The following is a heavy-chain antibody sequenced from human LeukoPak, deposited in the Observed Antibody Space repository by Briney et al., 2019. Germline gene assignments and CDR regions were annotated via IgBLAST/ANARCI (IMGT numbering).Heavy chain of an antibody. V-gene: IGHV3-23*01. CDR2: ISGSGGST. J-gene: IGHJ4*02. Sequence: GGSLGLSCAASGFTFSSYGMSWVRQAPGKGLEWVSAISGSGGSTYYADSVRGRLTISRDNSIKTLFLQMNSLGTDDTAVYYCARDGPYFGDYPYYFDYWGQGTLVTVSS. D-gene: IGHD4-17*01. CDR3: ARDGPYFGDYPYYFDY. CDR1: GFTFSSYG.